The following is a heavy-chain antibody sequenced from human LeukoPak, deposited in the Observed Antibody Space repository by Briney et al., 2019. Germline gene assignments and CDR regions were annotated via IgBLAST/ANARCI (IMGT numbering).Heavy chain of an antibody. D-gene: IGHD1-26*01. V-gene: IGHV3-15*01. CDR2: IKAKAHGGTI. Sequence: GGSLRLSCAASGFTFINAWMAWVRQAPGKGLEWVGRIKAKAHGGTIEYAAPVKGRFTISRDDSKNTLYLQVNSLKTEDTAVYYCTTDGVGVEGATYDNWGQGTLVSVSS. CDR3: TTDGVGVEGATYDN. J-gene: IGHJ4*02. CDR1: GFTFINAW.